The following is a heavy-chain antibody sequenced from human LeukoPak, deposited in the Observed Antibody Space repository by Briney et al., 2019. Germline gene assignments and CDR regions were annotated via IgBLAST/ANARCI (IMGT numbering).Heavy chain of an antibody. CDR2: INPSGGST. Sequence: ASVKVSCKASGYTFTSYYMQWVRQAPGQGLEWMGLINPSGGSTSYAQKSQGRVSMTRDTSTSTVYMELSSLRSEDTAVYYCARSQGGAYSYGTDYWGQGTLVSVSS. V-gene: IGHV1-46*01. CDR1: GYTFTSYY. J-gene: IGHJ4*02. CDR3: ARSQGGAYSYGTDY. D-gene: IGHD5-18*01.